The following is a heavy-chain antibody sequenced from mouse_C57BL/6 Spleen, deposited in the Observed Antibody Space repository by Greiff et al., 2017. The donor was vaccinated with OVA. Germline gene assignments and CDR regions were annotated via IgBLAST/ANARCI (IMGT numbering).Heavy chain of an antibody. Sequence: QVQLQQPGAELVKPGASVKMSCKASGYTFTSYWITWVKQRPGQGLEWIGDIYPGSGSTNYNEKFKSKATLTVDTSSSTAYMQLSSLTSEDSAVYYCARVDYGSSYKYFDVWGTGTTVTVSS. V-gene: IGHV1-55*01. D-gene: IGHD1-1*01. CDR1: GYTFTSYW. CDR3: ARVDYGSSYKYFDV. J-gene: IGHJ1*03. CDR2: IYPGSGST.